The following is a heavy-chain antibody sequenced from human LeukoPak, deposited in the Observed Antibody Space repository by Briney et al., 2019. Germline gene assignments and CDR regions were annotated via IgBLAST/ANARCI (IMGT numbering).Heavy chain of an antibody. CDR2: IYYSGST. CDR1: GGSISSSSYY. V-gene: IGHV4-39*07. J-gene: IGHJ3*02. Sequence: SETLSLTCTVSGGSISSSSYYWGWIRQPPGKGLEWIGSIYYSGSTYYNPSLKSRVTISVDTSKNQFSLKLSSVTAADTAVYYCARAPIVVVVAADDAFDIWGQGTMVTVSS. D-gene: IGHD2-15*01. CDR3: ARAPIVVVVAADDAFDI.